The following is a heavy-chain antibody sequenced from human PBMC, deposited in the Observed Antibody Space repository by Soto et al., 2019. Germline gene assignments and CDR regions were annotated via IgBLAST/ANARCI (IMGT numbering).Heavy chain of an antibody. CDR3: ARVNYGDYYYGMDV. J-gene: IGHJ6*02. D-gene: IGHD4-17*01. Sequence: SETLSLTCTVSGGSISSYYWSWIRQPAGKGLEWIGRIYSHGATNYNPSLKSRVTVSLDTSNNQVSLKLTSVTAADTAVYYCARVNYGDYYYGMDVWGQGTTVTVSS. V-gene: IGHV4-4*07. CDR1: GGSISSYY. CDR2: IYSHGAT.